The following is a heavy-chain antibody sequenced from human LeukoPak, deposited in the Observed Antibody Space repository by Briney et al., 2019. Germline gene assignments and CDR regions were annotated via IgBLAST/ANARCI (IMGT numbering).Heavy chain of an antibody. V-gene: IGHV3-30-3*01. Sequence: GGSLRLSCAASGFTFSSYAMHWVRQAPGKGLEWVAVISYDGSNKYYADSVKGRFTLSRDNSKNTLYLQMNSLRAEDTAVYYCAREEGRYDSSGSFDYWGQGTLVTVSS. CDR1: GFTFSSYA. D-gene: IGHD3-22*01. CDR3: AREEGRYDSSGSFDY. CDR2: ISYDGSNK. J-gene: IGHJ4*02.